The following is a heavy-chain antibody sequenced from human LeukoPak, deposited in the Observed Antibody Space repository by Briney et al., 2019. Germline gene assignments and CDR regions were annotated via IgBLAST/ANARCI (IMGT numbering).Heavy chain of an antibody. Sequence: GGSLRLSCAASGFTFSSYGMHWVRQAPGKGLEWVAVISYDGSNKYYADSVKGRFTISRDNSKNTLYLQMNSLRAEDTAVYYCAKDLLAYGDYETSGYFDYWGQGTLVTVSS. V-gene: IGHV3-30*18. CDR3: AKDLLAYGDYETSGYFDY. CDR2: ISYDGSNK. D-gene: IGHD4-17*01. J-gene: IGHJ4*02. CDR1: GFTFSSYG.